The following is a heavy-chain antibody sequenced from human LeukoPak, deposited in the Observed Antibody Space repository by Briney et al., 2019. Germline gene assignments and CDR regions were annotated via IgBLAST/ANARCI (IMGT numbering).Heavy chain of an antibody. CDR1: GYTFTGYY. CDR2: INPNSGGT. V-gene: IGHV1-2*02. Sequence: ASVKVSCKASGYTFTGYYMHWVRQAPGQVLGWMGWINPNSGGTKYAQKFQGRVTMTRDTSIRTAYMELSRLRSDDTAVYYCARDPMGTMPTEYYYYGMDVWGQGTTVTVSS. D-gene: IGHD2-2*01. J-gene: IGHJ6*02. CDR3: ARDPMGTMPTEYYYYGMDV.